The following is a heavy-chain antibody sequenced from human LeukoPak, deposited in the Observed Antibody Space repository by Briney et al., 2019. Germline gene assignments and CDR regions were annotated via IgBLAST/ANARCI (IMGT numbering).Heavy chain of an antibody. CDR2: IYYSGST. Sequence: PSETLSLTCTVSGGSISSYYWSWIRQPPGKGLEWIGYIYYSGSTNYNPSLKSRVTISVDTSKNQFSLRLSSVTAADTAVCYCARGSRDSSGSYYFDYWGQGTLVTVSS. J-gene: IGHJ4*02. V-gene: IGHV4-59*01. CDR3: ARGSRDSSGSYYFDY. D-gene: IGHD3-22*01. CDR1: GGSISSYY.